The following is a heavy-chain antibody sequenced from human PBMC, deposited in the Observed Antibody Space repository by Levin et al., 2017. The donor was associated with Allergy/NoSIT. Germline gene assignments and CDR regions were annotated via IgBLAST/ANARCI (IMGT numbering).Heavy chain of an antibody. Sequence: GGALRLSCAASGFTFSSYSMNWVRQAPGKGLEGGEAISSSSSYIYYADSVKGRFTISRDNAKNSLYLQMNSLRAEDTAVYYCAREIAAPVRGFDPWGQGTLVTVSS. V-gene: IGHV3-21*01. D-gene: IGHD6-13*01. CDR1: GFTFSSYS. CDR3: AREIAAPVRGFDP. J-gene: IGHJ5*02. CDR2: ISSSSSYI.